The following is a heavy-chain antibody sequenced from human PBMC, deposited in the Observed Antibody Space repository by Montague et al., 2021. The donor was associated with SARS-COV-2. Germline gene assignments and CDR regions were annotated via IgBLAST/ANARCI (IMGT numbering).Heavy chain of an antibody. CDR2: ISSSGGGSTK. D-gene: IGHD2-21*01. CDR3: ARDRDWDDWCGMDV. Sequence: SLRLSFVASGFIFSSYEMNWVRQAPGKGPEWISYISSSGGGSTKHYTDSVKGRFTISRDNAKNSLYLQMNSLRVEDTAIYYCARDRDWDDWCGMDVWGQGTTVTVSS. CDR1: GFIFSSYE. J-gene: IGHJ6*02. V-gene: IGHV3-48*03.